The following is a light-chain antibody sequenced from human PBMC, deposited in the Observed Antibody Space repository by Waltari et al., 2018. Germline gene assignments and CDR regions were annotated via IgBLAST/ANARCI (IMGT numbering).Light chain of an antibody. CDR1: QSVNRW. V-gene: IGKV1-5*03. CDR2: KAS. J-gene: IGKJ1*01. Sequence: DIQMTQSPSTLSASVGYIVTITFRASQSVNRWLSWYQQKPGKAPKLLISKASALQNGVAPRFSGGGSGTEFTLTISNLQPDDSSTYYCQQYEAFPVTFGHGTKVEIK. CDR3: QQYEAFPVT.